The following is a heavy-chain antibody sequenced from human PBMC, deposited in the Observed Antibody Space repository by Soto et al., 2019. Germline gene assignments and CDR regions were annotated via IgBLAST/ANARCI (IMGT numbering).Heavy chain of an antibody. Sequence: QVQLQESGPGLVKPSETLSLTCTVSGGSISSYYWSWIRQPPGKGLEWIGYIYYSGSTNYNPSLTRRVTISVATSKNQFSLKLSSVYAADTAVYYCARTSTDGPLYYFDYWGQGTLVTVSS. CDR3: ARTSTDGPLYYFDY. D-gene: IGHD4-4*01. CDR1: GGSISSYY. CDR2: IYYSGST. V-gene: IGHV4-59*01. J-gene: IGHJ4*02.